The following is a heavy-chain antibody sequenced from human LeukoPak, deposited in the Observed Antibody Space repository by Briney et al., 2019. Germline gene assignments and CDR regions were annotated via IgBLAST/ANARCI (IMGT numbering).Heavy chain of an antibody. CDR3: ANKGAAAETGYYFDY. J-gene: IGHJ4*02. D-gene: IGHD6-13*01. CDR2: ISGSGGST. Sequence: PGGSLRLSCAASGFTFSSYAMSWVRQAPGKGREWVSAISGSGGSTYYADSVKGRFTISRDNSKNTLYLQMNSLRAEDTAVYYCANKGAAAETGYYFDYWGQGTLVTVSS. V-gene: IGHV3-23*01. CDR1: GFTFSSYA.